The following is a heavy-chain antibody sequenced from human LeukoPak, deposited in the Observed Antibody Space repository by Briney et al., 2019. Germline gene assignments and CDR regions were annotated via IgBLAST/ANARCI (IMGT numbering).Heavy chain of an antibody. CDR3: ARRPRRAGTTLGAFDI. J-gene: IGHJ3*02. Sequence: SETLSLTCTVSGGSISSSSYYWGWIRQPPGKGLEWIGSIYYSGSTYYNPSLKSRVTISVDTSKNQFSLKLSSVTAADTAVYYCARRPRRAGTTLGAFDIWGQGTMVTVSS. CDR1: GGSISSSSYY. V-gene: IGHV4-39*01. CDR2: IYYSGST. D-gene: IGHD1-1*01.